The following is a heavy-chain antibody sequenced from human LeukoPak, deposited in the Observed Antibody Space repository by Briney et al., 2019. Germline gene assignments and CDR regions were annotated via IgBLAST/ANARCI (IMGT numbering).Heavy chain of an antibody. D-gene: IGHD6-6*01. Sequence: RTGGSLRLSCAASGFTFSDYAMTWVRQAPGKGLEWVSTINSVVAINYADSVKGRFTISRENPKTTLYLQMNSLRAEDTAVYYWAKRGSYSSSFTSTFDYSGQGTLVTVSS. CDR3: AKRGSYSSSFTSTFDY. CDR2: INSVVAI. J-gene: IGHJ4*02. V-gene: IGHV3-23*01. CDR1: GFTFSDYA.